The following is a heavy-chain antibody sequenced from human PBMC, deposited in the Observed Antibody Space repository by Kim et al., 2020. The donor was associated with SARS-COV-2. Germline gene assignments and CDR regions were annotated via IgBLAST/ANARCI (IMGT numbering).Heavy chain of an antibody. V-gene: IGHV4-39*07. Sequence: SETLSLTCTVSGGSISSSSYYWGWIRQPPGKGLEWIGSIYYSGSTYYNPSLKSRVTISVDTSKNQFSLKLSSVTAADTAVYYCASDMVRGVIRPSYFDYWGQGTLVTVSS. J-gene: IGHJ4*02. CDR3: ASDMVRGVIRPSYFDY. CDR2: IYYSGST. D-gene: IGHD3-10*01. CDR1: GGSISSSSYY.